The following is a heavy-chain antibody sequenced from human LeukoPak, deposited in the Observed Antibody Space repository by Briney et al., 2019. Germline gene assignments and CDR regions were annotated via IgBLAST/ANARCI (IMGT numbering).Heavy chain of an antibody. CDR1: GGSISSYY. D-gene: IGHD3-3*01. V-gene: IGHV4-59*08. CDR3: ARHKGYYDFWSGYYNRHNWFDP. J-gene: IGHJ5*02. Sequence: PSETLSLTCTVSGGSISSYYWSWIRQPPRRGLEWIGYIYYSGSTNYNPSLKSRVTISVDTSKNQFSLKLSSVTAADTAVYYCARHKGYYDFWSGYYNRHNWFDPWGQGTLVTVSS. CDR2: IYYSGST.